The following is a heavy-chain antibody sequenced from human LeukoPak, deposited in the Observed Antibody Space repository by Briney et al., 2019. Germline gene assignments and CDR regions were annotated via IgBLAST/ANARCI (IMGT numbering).Heavy chain of an antibody. CDR1: GFTFSSYS. V-gene: IGHV3-21*01. J-gene: IGHJ4*02. CDR2: ISSSSSYI. CDR3: ARDDRGYSGYDV. Sequence: GGSLRLSCAASGFTFSSYSMNWVSQAPGKGLEWVSSISSSSSYIYYADSVRGRFTISRDNAKNSLYLQMNSLRAEDTAVYYCARDDRGYSGYDVWGQGTLVTVSS. D-gene: IGHD5-12*01.